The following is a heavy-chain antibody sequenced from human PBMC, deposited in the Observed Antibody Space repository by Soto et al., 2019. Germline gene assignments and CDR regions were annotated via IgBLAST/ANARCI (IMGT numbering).Heavy chain of an antibody. CDR2: ISDSGDRT. D-gene: IGHD3-16*02. Sequence: QPGGSLRLSCASSGFTLSMSAVNWVRQAPGKGLEWVPYISDSGDRTYYADSVKGRFTISRDRSKNTVSLQMDSLRAEDTAVYYCAKDRGIIVKAGDAFDVWGQGTKVTVSS. CDR3: AKDRGIIVKAGDAFDV. J-gene: IGHJ3*01. CDR1: GFTLSMSA. V-gene: IGHV3-23*01.